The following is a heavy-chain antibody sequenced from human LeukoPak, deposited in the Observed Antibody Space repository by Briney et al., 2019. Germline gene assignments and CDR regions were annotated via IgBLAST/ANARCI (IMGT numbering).Heavy chain of an antibody. J-gene: IGHJ4*02. CDR3: ARALLYCSSTSCLAHYFDY. Sequence: PSETLSLTCAVYGGSFSGYYWSWIRQPPGKGLEWIGEINHSGSTNYNPSLKSRVTISVDTSKNQFSLKLSSVTAADTAVYYCARALLYCSSTSCLAHYFDYWGQGTLVTVSS. CDR1: GGSFSGYY. D-gene: IGHD2-2*01. V-gene: IGHV4-34*01. CDR2: INHSGST.